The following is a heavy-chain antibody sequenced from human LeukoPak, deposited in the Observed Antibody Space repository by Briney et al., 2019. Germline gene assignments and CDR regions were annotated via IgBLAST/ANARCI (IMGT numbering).Heavy chain of an antibody. CDR1: GYTFTSYA. D-gene: IGHD3-3*01. V-gene: IGHV7-4-1*02. J-gene: IGHJ6*02. Sequence: ASVKVSCKASGYTFTSYAMNWVRQAPGQGLEWMGWINTNTGNPTYAQGSTGRFVFSLDTSVSTAYLQISSLKAEDTAVYYCARAGQNYDFWSGYYWYYYYGMDVWGQGTTVTVSS. CDR2: INTNTGNP. CDR3: ARAGQNYDFWSGYYWYYYYGMDV.